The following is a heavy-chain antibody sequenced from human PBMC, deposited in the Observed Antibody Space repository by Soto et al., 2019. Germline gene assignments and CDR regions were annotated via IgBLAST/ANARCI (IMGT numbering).Heavy chain of an antibody. CDR2: ISGSGGST. J-gene: IGHJ4*02. CDR1: GFTFSSYA. Sequence: PGGSLRLSCAASGFTFSSYAMSWVRQAPGKGLEWVSAISGSGGSTYYADSVKGRFTISRDNSKNTLYLQMNSLRAEDTAVYYCAKDQGWSGLSGGHFDYWGQGTLVTVSS. D-gene: IGHD3-3*01. V-gene: IGHV3-23*01. CDR3: AKDQGWSGLSGGHFDY.